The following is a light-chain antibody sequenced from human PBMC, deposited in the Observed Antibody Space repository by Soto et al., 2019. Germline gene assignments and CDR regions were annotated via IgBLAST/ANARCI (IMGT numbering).Light chain of an antibody. Sequence: QSVLTQPPSVSGAPGQRVTISCAGSSSNIGANFDVNWYQHLPGTSPKLLIYADTNRPSGVPDRFSASKSGASASLAITGLQAEDEADYYCQTYDNSLSGSVFGGGTKVTVL. J-gene: IGLJ2*01. CDR2: ADT. CDR3: QTYDNSLSGSV. V-gene: IGLV1-40*01. CDR1: SSNIGANFD.